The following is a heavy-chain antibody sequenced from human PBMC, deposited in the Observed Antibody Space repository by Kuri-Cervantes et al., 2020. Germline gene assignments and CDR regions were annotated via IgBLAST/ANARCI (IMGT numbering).Heavy chain of an antibody. CDR2: ISYDEDNN. Sequence: LSLTCAASGFTFSDYALHWVRQAPAKGLEWVALISYDEDNNYYADSVKGRFTISRDNSKNTLYLQMNSLRAEDTAVYYCARGGGVVVPAAIRYWGQGTLVTVSS. CDR1: GFTFSDYA. CDR3: ARGGGVVVPAAIRY. D-gene: IGHD2-2*01. V-gene: IGHV3-30*01. J-gene: IGHJ4*02.